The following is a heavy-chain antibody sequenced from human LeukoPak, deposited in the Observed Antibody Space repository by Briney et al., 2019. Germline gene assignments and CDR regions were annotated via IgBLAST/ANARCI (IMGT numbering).Heavy chain of an antibody. J-gene: IGHJ4*02. V-gene: IGHV4-34*01. CDR1: GGSFSGYY. D-gene: IGHD2/OR15-2a*01. Sequence: KASETLSLTCAVYGGSFSGYYWSWIRQPPGKGLEWIGEINHSGSTNYNPSLKSRVTISLDTSKNQFSLKLSSVTAGDTAVYYCAGQHPRNTVDFWGQGTLVTVSS. CDR3: AGQHPRNTVDF. CDR2: INHSGST.